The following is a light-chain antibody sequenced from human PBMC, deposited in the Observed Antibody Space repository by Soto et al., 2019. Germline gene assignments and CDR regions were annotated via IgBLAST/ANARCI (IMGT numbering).Light chain of an antibody. V-gene: IGKV1-5*03. Sequence: DIQMTQSPSTLSASVGDRVTITCRASQSISSWLAWYQQKPGKAPNLLIYKASSLESGVPSRFSGSGSGTEFTITISSLQPDDFATYYCQQYNTYPYTFRQGTKLEIK. CDR2: KAS. CDR1: QSISSW. J-gene: IGKJ2*01. CDR3: QQYNTYPYT.